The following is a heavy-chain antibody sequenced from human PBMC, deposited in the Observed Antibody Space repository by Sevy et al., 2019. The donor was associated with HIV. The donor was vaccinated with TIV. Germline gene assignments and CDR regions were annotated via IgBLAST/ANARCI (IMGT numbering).Heavy chain of an antibody. Sequence: GGSLRLSCAASGFAFSDYYMSWIRQAPGKGLEWISYISSSGSVIYYADSMKGRFTISRDNAKNSLYLQMNSLRAEDTAVYYCARVGIAVAGGGFGAFEIWGQGTMVTVSS. CDR2: ISSSGSVI. CDR3: ARVGIAVAGGGFGAFEI. J-gene: IGHJ3*02. CDR1: GFAFSDYY. V-gene: IGHV3-11*01. D-gene: IGHD6-13*01.